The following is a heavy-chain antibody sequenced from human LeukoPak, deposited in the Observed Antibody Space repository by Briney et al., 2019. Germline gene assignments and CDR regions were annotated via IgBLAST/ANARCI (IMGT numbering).Heavy chain of an antibody. CDR2: IHSSGTT. V-gene: IGHV4-59*01. J-gene: IGHJ5*02. CDR1: GDSISGYY. D-gene: IGHD6-25*01. Sequence: SETLSLTCTVFGDSISGYYWSWIRQPPGKGLEWIAFIHSSGTTNYNPSLKSRVSISVDTSNNQFSLNVNSVTAADTAVYYCARGGASSEWFDPWGQGTLVTVSS. CDR3: ARGGASSEWFDP.